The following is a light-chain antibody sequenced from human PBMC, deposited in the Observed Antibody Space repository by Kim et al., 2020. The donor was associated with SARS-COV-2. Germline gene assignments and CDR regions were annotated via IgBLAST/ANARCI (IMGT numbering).Light chain of an antibody. CDR2: DVN. Sequence: GPSITLSCTGTSSDVGGYNYVSWYQQHPGKAPKLMIYDVNNRPSGVSNRFSGSKSGNTASLTISGLQAEDEADYYCSSYTSSSTLVFGGGTQLTVL. V-gene: IGLV2-14*03. J-gene: IGLJ2*01. CDR3: SSYTSSSTLV. CDR1: SSDVGGYNY.